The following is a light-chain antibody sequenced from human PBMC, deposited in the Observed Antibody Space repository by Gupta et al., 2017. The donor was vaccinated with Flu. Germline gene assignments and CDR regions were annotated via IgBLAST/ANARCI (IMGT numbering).Light chain of an antibody. V-gene: IGKV1-9*01. CDR2: AAS. CDR1: QGISSY. Sequence: PSFLSASVGDRVTITCRASQGISSYLAWYQQKPGKAPKLLIYAASTLQSGVPSRFSGSGSGTEFTLTISSLQPEDFATYYCQQCYSYPRTFGQGTKVEIK. CDR3: QQCYSYPRT. J-gene: IGKJ1*01.